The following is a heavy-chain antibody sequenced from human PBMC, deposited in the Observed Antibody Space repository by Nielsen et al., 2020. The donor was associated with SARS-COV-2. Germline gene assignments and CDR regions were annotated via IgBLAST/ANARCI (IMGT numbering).Heavy chain of an antibody. CDR1: GYTFTSYA. D-gene: IGHD3-10*02. V-gene: IGHV1-3*01. CDR3: ARVLFRADAFDI. CDR2: INAGNGNT. J-gene: IGHJ3*02. Sequence: ASVKVSCKASGYTFTSYAMHWVRQAPGQRLEWMGWINAGNGNTKYSQKFQGRVTITRDTSASTAYMELSSLRSEDTAVYYCARVLFRADAFDIWGQGTMVTVSS.